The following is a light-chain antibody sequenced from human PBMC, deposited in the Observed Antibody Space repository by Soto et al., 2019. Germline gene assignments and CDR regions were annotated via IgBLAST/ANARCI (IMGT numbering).Light chain of an antibody. CDR3: QQSYSTPRT. V-gene: IGKV3-11*01. Sequence: EIVLTQSPGTLSLSPGEGGTLSCRASQSVSSNLAGCQQKPGQPPRGLIYAAANRATGSPARFSGSGSGTDFTLTISSLQHEDFATYYCQQSYSTPRTFGGGAKVDI. CDR2: AAA. J-gene: IGKJ4*01. CDR1: QSVSSN.